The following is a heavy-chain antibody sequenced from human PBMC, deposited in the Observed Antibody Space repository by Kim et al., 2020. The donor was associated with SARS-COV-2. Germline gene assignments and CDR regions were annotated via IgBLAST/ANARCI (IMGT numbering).Heavy chain of an antibody. V-gene: IGHV1-46*01. J-gene: IGHJ6*03. CDR1: GYTFTSYY. CDR2: INPSGGST. CDR3: AREAPVQSLWFGESYYYYYMDV. D-gene: IGHD3-10*01. Sequence: ASVKVSCKASGYTFTSYYMHWVRQAPGQGLEWMGIINPSGGSTSYAQKFQGRVTMTRDTSTSTVYIELSSLRSEDTAVYYCAREAPVQSLWFGESYYYYYMDVWGKGTTVTVSS.